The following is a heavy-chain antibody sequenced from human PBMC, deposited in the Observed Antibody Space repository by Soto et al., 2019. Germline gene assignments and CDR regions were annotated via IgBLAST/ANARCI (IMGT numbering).Heavy chain of an antibody. J-gene: IGHJ4*02. CDR2: IYHDGST. Sequence: PSETLSLTCAVSGGSISSSNWWTWVRQPPGEGLHWIGEIYHDGSTNSNSSLKSRVAISVDKSKNQFSLNLTSVTAADTAVYYCARVGGPRVALDYWGQGTLVTVSS. V-gene: IGHV4-4*02. CDR3: ARVGGPRVALDY. CDR1: GGSISSSNW. D-gene: IGHD2-15*01.